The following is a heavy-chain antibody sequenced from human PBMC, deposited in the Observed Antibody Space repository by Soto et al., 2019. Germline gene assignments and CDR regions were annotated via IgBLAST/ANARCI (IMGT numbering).Heavy chain of an antibody. CDR1: GGSVSSGSYY. D-gene: IGHD3-3*01. CDR2: IYYSGST. CDR3: ARAPIFGVVCYGMDV. V-gene: IGHV4-61*01. Sequence: QVQLQESGPGLVKPSETLSLTCTVSGGSVSSGSYYWSWIQQPPGKGLEWIGYIYYSGSTNYNPSLKSRVTISVDTSKNQFSLKLSSVTAADTAVYYCARAPIFGVVCYGMDVWGQGTTVTVSS. J-gene: IGHJ6*02.